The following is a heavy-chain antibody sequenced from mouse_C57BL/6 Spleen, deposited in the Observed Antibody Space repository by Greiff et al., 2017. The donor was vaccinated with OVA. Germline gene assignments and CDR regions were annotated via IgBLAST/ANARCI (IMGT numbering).Heavy chain of an antibody. J-gene: IGHJ4*01. D-gene: IGHD2-1*01. Sequence: QVQLKQPGAELVRPGSSVKLSCKASGYTFTSYWMHWVKQRPIQGLEWIGNIDPSDSETHYNQKFKDKATLTVDKSSSTAYMQLSSLTSEDSAVYYCARGDGNYVDAMDYWGQGTSVTVSS. V-gene: IGHV1-52*01. CDR3: ARGDGNYVDAMDY. CDR2: IDPSDSET. CDR1: GYTFTSYW.